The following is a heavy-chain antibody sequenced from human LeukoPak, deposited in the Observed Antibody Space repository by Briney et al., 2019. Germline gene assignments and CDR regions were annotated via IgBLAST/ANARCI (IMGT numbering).Heavy chain of an antibody. J-gene: IGHJ3*02. Sequence: SVKVSCKASGYTFTSYGISWVRQAPGQGLEWMGGIIPIFGTANYAQKFQGRVTITADESTSTAYMELSSLRSEDTAVYYCARRVGVTAISGAFDIWGQGTMVTVSS. D-gene: IGHD2-21*02. CDR1: GYTFTSYG. CDR3: ARRVGVTAISGAFDI. V-gene: IGHV1-69*13. CDR2: IIPIFGTA.